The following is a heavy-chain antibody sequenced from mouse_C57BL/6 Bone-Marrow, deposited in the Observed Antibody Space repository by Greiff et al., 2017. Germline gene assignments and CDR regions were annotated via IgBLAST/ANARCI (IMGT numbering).Heavy chain of an antibody. CDR3: RGMVGDY. CDR2: IDPENGDT. Sequence: EVQLQQSGAELVRPGASVKLSCTASGFNIKDDYMHWVKQRPEQGLEWIGWIDPENGDTEYASKFQGKATITADTSSNTAYLQLSSLTSEDTAVXCCRGMVGDYWGQGTTLTVSS. V-gene: IGHV14-4*01. D-gene: IGHD2-10*02. J-gene: IGHJ2*01. CDR1: GFNIKDDY.